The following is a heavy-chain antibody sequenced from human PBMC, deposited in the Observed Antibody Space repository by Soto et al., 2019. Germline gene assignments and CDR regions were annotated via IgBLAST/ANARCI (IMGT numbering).Heavy chain of an antibody. V-gene: IGHV3-33*01. CDR1: GFTFSNHA. Sequence: QVQLMESGGGVVQPGRSLRLSCTASGFTFSNHAMHWVRQAPGKGLEWVAVILFDGSETNYAESVKGRFTISRENLKKTLYLKMNSLRVDETAVYYCARDPDGSGDESGWYWFDPWGQGTLVTVSS. CDR3: ARDPDGSGDESGWYWFDP. CDR2: ILFDGSET. J-gene: IGHJ5*02. D-gene: IGHD6-19*01.